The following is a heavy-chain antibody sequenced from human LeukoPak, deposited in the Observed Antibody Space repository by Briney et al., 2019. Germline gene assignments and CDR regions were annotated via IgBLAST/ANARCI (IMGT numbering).Heavy chain of an antibody. Sequence: ASVKVSCKASGYTFISFGVSWVRQAPGQGLELMGYVSAYNGNINYAQSLQGRVTLTTDSSTSTAYMELRSLRSDDTAVYYCARSMTTVTTDYWGQGTLVTVSS. J-gene: IGHJ4*02. V-gene: IGHV1-18*01. CDR3: ARSMTTVTTDY. CDR2: VSAYNGNI. D-gene: IGHD4-17*01. CDR1: GYTFISFG.